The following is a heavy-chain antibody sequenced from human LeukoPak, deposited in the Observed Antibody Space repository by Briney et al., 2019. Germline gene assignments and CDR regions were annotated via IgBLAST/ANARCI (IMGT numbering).Heavy chain of an antibody. D-gene: IGHD3-3*01. Sequence: GRSLRLSCAASGFTFDDYAMHWVRQAPGKGLEWVSGISLNSGSIGYADSVKGRFTISRDNAKNSLYLQMNSLRAEDTAVYYCARDEEGDFWSGYYTYGAFDIWGQGTMVTVSS. CDR2: ISLNSGSI. V-gene: IGHV3-9*01. CDR3: ARDEEGDFWSGYYTYGAFDI. CDR1: GFTFDDYA. J-gene: IGHJ3*02.